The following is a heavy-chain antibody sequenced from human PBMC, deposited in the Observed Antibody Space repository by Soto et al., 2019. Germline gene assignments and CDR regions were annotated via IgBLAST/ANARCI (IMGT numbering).Heavy chain of an antibody. CDR1: GFTFSSYG. CDR2: ISYDGSNK. J-gene: IGHJ6*02. Sequence: QVQLVESGGGVVQPGRSLRLSCAASGFTFSSYGMHWVRQAPGKGLEWVAVISYDGSNKYYGDSVKGPFTISRDNSKDTPYMQMNSLRAEDTAVYYCAKDIVVVPAHWGYYYYYGMDVWGQGTTVTVSS. V-gene: IGHV3-30*18. CDR3: AKDIVVVPAHWGYYYYYGMDV. D-gene: IGHD2-2*01.